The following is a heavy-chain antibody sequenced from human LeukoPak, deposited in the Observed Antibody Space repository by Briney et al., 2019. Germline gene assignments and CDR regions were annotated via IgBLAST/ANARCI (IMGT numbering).Heavy chain of an antibody. J-gene: IGHJ4*02. Sequence: SETLSLTGTGSGGSISSYYWSWIRQPPGKGLEWIGYIYYSGSTNYNTSLKSRVTISVDTSKNQFSLKLSSVTAADTAVYYCARAPKDYFDYWGQGTLVTVSS. CDR1: GGSISSYY. CDR2: IYYSGST. CDR3: ARAPKDYFDY. V-gene: IGHV4-59*01. D-gene: IGHD2-15*01.